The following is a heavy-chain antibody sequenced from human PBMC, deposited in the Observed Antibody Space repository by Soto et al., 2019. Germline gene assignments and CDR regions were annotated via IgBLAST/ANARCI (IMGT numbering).Heavy chain of an antibody. D-gene: IGHD3-22*01. CDR2: ISGSGGST. J-gene: IGHJ4*02. CDR1: GFTFSSYA. V-gene: IGHV3-23*01. CDR3: AKGYRYDSSGYYLDY. Sequence: LRLSCAASGFTFSSYAMSWVRQAPGKGLEWVSAISGSGGSTYYADSVKGRFTISRDNSKNTLYLQMNSLRAEDTAVYYCAKGYRYDSSGYYLDYWGQGTLVTVYS.